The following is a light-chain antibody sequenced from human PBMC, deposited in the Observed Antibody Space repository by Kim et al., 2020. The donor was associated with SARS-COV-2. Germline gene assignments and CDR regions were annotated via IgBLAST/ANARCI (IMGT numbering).Light chain of an antibody. J-gene: IGLJ2*01. Sequence: SYELTQPPSVSAAPGETARIPYGGDNIGSKSVHWYQQTPGLAPVVVIYYDDDRPPGIRERFSGSNSGNTATLTISGVEAGDEADYHCQVWDGANNRVVFGGGTQLTVL. CDR3: QVWDGANNRVV. CDR2: YDD. V-gene: IGLV3-21*04. CDR1: NIGSKS.